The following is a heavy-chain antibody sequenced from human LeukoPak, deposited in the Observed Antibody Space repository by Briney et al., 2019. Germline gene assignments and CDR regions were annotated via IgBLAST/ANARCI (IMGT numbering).Heavy chain of an antibody. J-gene: IGHJ4*02. CDR3: ARATRRQYYYDSSGYYQPGY. D-gene: IGHD3-22*01. Sequence: SETLSLTCAVSGGSFSSYYWSWIRQPPGKGLEWIGEINYSGSTNYNPSLKSRVTISVDTSKNQFSLKLSSVTAADTAVYYCARATRRQYYYDSSGYYQPGYWGQGTLVTVSS. CDR2: INYSGST. CDR1: GGSFSSYY. V-gene: IGHV4-34*01.